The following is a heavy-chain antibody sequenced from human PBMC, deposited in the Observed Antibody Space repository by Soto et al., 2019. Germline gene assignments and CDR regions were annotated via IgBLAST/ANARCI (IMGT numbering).Heavy chain of an antibody. Sequence: QVQLVQSGAEVKKPGASVKVSCKASGYAFTSYDINWVRQATGQGPEWMGWMNSKTGNTGYAEKFQGRVTMTRNTSISTAYMELSGLRSDDTAVYYCARSAAGSTSNYYYYYMDVWGKGTPVTVSS. D-gene: IGHD2-2*01. V-gene: IGHV1-8*01. J-gene: IGHJ6*03. CDR1: GYAFTSYD. CDR3: ARSAAGSTSNYYYYYMDV. CDR2: MNSKTGNT.